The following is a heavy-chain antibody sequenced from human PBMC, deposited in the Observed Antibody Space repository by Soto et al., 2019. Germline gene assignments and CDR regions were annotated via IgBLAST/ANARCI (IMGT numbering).Heavy chain of an antibody. CDR1: GFTFSSYE. V-gene: IGHV3-48*03. D-gene: IGHD2-2*01. CDR3: ARFKVVPAAPHPNYYYYYYGMDV. Sequence: LRLSCAASGFTFSSYEMNWVRQAPGKGLEWVSYISSSGSTIYYADSVKGRFTISRDNAKNSLYLQMNSLRAEDTAVYYCARFKVVPAAPHPNYYYYYYGMDVWGQGTTVTVS. J-gene: IGHJ6*02. CDR2: ISSSGSTI.